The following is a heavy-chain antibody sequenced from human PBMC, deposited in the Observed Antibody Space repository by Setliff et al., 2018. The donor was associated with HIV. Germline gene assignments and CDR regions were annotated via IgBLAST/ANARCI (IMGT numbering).Heavy chain of an antibody. CDR1: GDSINSGSYH. CDR3: AGEDSSSWYSSLSF. V-gene: IGHV4-61*02. CDR2: IYISGSA. D-gene: IGHD6-13*01. Sequence: SETLSLTCTVSGDSINSGSYHWNWIRQPAGKALEWIGRIYISGSANYNPSLKSRVTISVDTSKSQFSLKLSSVTAADTAIYYCAGEDSSSWYSSLSFWGQGTLVNVSS. J-gene: IGHJ1*01.